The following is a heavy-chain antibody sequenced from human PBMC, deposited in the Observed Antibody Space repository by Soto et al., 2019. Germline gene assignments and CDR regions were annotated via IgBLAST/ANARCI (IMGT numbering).Heavy chain of an antibody. CDR3: AKGSDFWSGYQNRFMDYYYMDV. CDR1: GFTFSSYG. D-gene: IGHD3-3*01. J-gene: IGHJ6*03. V-gene: IGHV3-30*18. CDR2: ISYDGSNK. Sequence: GGSLRLSCAASGFTFSSYGMHWVRQAPGKGLEWVAVISYDGSNKYYADSVKGRFTISRDNSKNTLYLQMNSLRAEDTAVYYCAKGSDFWSGYQNRFMDYYYMDVWGKGITVTVSS.